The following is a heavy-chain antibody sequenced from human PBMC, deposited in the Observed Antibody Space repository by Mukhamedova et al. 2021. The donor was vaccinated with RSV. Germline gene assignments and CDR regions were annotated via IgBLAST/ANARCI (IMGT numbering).Heavy chain of an antibody. V-gene: IGHV4-4*07. J-gene: IGHJ4*02. CDR2: IYTSGST. D-gene: IGHD1-26*01. CDR3: ARVPRTYSGSYYFDY. Sequence: AGKGLEWIGRIYTSGSTNYNLSLKSRVTMSVDTSKNQFSLKLSSVTAADTAVYYCARVPRTYSGSYYFDYWGQVTLVTVSS.